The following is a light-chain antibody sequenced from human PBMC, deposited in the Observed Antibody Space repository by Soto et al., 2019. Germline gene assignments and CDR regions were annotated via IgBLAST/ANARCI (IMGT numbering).Light chain of an antibody. Sequence: QSVLTQPPSVSAAPGQKVTISCSGSSSNIGNNYLSWYQQFPGTAPKLLIYENNKRPSGIPDRFSGSKSGTSATLGITGLQTGDEADYYCGTWDSSVSAGVFGGGTKLTVL. CDR1: SSNIGNNY. V-gene: IGLV1-51*02. J-gene: IGLJ3*02. CDR2: ENN. CDR3: GTWDSSVSAGV.